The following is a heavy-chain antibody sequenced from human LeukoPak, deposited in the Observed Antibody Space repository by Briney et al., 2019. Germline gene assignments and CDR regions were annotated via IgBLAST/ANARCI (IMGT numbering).Heavy chain of an antibody. D-gene: IGHD6-13*01. J-gene: IGHJ5*02. Sequence: EESLKISCKGSGYSFTSYWIGCVRRMPGKDLEWMGIIYPGDSDTSYSPSFQGQVTISADKSISPAYLQWSSLKASDTAMYYCARHGSERQQLANWFDPWGQGTLVTVSS. CDR2: IYPGDSDT. CDR3: ARHGSERQQLANWFDP. V-gene: IGHV5-51*01. CDR1: GYSFTSYW.